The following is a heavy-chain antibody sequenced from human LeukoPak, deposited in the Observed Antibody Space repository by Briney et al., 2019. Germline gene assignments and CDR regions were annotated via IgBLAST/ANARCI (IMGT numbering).Heavy chain of an antibody. V-gene: IGHV5-51*01. Sequence: GESLKISCKGSGYIFTSYWIGWVRQMPGKGLEWMGIIYPGDSDTRYSPSFQGQVTISADKSISTAYLQWSSLKASDTAMYYCARRRTTIFGVVIDGMDVWGQGTTVTVSS. CDR1: GYIFTSYW. J-gene: IGHJ6*02. D-gene: IGHD3-3*01. CDR3: ARRRTTIFGVVIDGMDV. CDR2: IYPGDSDT.